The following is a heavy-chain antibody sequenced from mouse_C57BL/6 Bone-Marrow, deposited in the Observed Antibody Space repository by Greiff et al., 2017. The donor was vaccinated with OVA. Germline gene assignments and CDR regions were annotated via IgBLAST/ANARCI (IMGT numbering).Heavy chain of an antibody. CDR3: TRGYDYLYYIDY. D-gene: IGHD2-4*01. CDR1: GFNIKDDY. Sequence: VQLKQSGAELVRPGASVKLSCTASGFNIKDDYMHWVKQRPEQGLEWIGWIDPENGDTEYASKFQGKATITAAPSSNTAYLQLSSLTSEDTAVYYCTRGYDYLYYIDYWGQGTTLTVSS. J-gene: IGHJ2*01. V-gene: IGHV14-4*01. CDR2: IDPENGDT.